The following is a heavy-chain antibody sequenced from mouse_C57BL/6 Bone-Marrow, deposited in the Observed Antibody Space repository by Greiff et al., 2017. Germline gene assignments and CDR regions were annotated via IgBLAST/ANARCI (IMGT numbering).Heavy chain of an antibody. D-gene: IGHD1-1*01. CDR1: GFTFSDYG. CDR2: ISNLAYSI. V-gene: IGHV5-15*01. J-gene: IGHJ4*01. Sequence: EVKLQESGGGLVQPGGSLKLSCAASGFTFSDYGMAWVRQAPRKGPAWVAFISNLAYSIYYADTVTGRFTISRANAKNTLYLEMSSLRSEDTAMYYCARHEDYYGSRYYAMDYWGQGTSVTVSS. CDR3: ARHEDYYGSRYYAMDY.